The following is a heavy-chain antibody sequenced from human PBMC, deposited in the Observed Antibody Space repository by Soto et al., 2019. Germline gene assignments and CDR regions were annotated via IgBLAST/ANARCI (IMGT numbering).Heavy chain of an antibody. D-gene: IGHD3-9*01. V-gene: IGHV4-59*01. J-gene: IGHJ2*01. CDR2: IYYSGST. CDR3: ARDGHYDILTGPRRYFDL. CDR1: GGSISSYY. Sequence: SETLSLTCTVSGGSISSYYWSWIRQPPGKGLEWIGYIYYSGSTNYNPSLKSRVTISVDTSKNQFSLKLSSVTAADTAVYYCARDGHYDILTGPRRYFDLWGRGTLVIVSS.